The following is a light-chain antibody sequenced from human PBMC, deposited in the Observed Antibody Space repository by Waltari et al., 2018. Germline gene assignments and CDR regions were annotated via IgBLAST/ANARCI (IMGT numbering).Light chain of an antibody. V-gene: IGKV3-20*01. CDR1: QPVARRY. Sequence: EVVLTQSPGSLSLSPGERATLSCRASQPVARRYLAWYHQRPHQAPRLLIYGASSRASGIPVRFSGSGSGTDFTLVIDRLEPEDFGMYYCQQYSSSPWTFGQGTKVEIK. CDR2: GAS. J-gene: IGKJ1*01. CDR3: QQYSSSPWT.